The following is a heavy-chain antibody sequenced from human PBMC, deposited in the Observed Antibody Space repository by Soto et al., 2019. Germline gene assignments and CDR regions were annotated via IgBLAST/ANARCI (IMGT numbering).Heavy chain of an antibody. CDR2: FNAGNGNT. V-gene: IGHV1-3*05. CDR1: GYTFTTYA. CDR3: ARDCITTSCYSGYYYYGMDV. J-gene: IGHJ6*02. D-gene: IGHD2-2*01. Sequence: QVHLVQSGAEEKKPGASVKVSCKASGYTFTTYAVHWVRQAPGQRLEWMGWFNAGNGNTKHSQKFHGRVTITMDTSATTAYMELSSLRSEDTAVYYCARDCITTSCYSGYYYYGMDVWGQGTTVTVSS.